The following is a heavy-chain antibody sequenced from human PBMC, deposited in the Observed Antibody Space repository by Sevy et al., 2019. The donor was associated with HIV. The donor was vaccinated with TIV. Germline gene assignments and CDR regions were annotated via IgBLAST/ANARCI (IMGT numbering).Heavy chain of an antibody. D-gene: IGHD3-22*01. V-gene: IGHV4-59*01. J-gene: IGHJ4*02. CDR1: GGSISSYY. Sequence: SETLSLTCTVSGGSISSYYWSWIRQPPGKGLEWIGYIYYSGSTNYNPSLKSRVTISVDTSKIKFSLRLSSVTAADTAVYYCARFEGNYLDSSGYYSVWGQGTLVTVSS. CDR3: ARFEGNYLDSSGYYSV. CDR2: IYYSGST.